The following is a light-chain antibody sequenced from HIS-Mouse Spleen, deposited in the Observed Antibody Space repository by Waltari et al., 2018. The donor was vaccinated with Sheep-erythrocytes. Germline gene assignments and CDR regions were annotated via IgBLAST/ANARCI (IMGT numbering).Light chain of an antibody. V-gene: IGLV2-8*01. CDR3: SSYAGSNNWV. CDR1: SSDVGGYNY. CDR2: EVS. J-gene: IGLJ3*02. Sequence: QSALTQPPSASGSPGQSFPIPCPGTSSDVGGYNYLSWYQQHPGKAPKLMIYEVSKRPSGVPDRFSGSKSGNTASLTVSGLQAEDEADYYCSSYAGSNNWVFGGGTKVTVL.